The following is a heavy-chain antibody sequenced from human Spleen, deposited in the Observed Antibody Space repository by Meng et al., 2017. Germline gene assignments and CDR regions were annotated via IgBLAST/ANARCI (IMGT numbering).Heavy chain of an antibody. CDR2: INHSGST. CDR1: GGSFSGYF. CDR3: AGGAVVTLIFYHAMDV. J-gene: IGHJ6*02. Sequence: GSLRLSCAVYGGSFSGYFWSWIRQPPGKGLEWIGEINHSGSTNYNPSLKSRVTISVDTSKNQFSLTVSSVTAADTAVYYCAGGAVVTLIFYHAMDVWRQGTTVTVSS. D-gene: IGHD2-21*02. V-gene: IGHV4-34*01.